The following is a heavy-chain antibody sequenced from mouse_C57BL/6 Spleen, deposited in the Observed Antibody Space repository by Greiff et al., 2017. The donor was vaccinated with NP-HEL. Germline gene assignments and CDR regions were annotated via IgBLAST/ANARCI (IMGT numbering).Heavy chain of an antibody. D-gene: IGHD1-1*01. CDR1: GYTFTSYG. J-gene: IGHJ2*01. CDR2: IYPRSGNT. CDR3: ARFTVVEGY. Sequence: QVQLKESGAELARPGASVKLSCKASGYTFTSYGISWVKQRTGQGLEWIGEIYPRSGNTYYNEKFKGKATMTADKSSSTAYMELRSLTSEDSAVYFCARFTVVEGYWGQGTTLTVSS. V-gene: IGHV1-81*01.